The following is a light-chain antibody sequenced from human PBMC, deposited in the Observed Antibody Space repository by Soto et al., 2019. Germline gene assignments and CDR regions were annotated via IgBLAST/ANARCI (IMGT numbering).Light chain of an antibody. CDR1: QSILYSFNNKNY. CDR2: WAS. Sequence: DIVLTQSPDSLAVSLGERATINCKSSQSILYSFNNKNYLAWYQHKPGQPPKLLISWASTRDSGVPDRFSGSGSGTDFTLAINSLQAEDVAVYYCQHLYRAPPTFGQGTKLELK. V-gene: IGKV4-1*01. J-gene: IGKJ2*01. CDR3: QHLYRAPPT.